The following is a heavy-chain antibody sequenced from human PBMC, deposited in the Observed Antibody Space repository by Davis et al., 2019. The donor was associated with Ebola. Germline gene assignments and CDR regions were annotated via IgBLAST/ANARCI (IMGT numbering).Heavy chain of an antibody. J-gene: IGHJ6*02. V-gene: IGHV4-34*01. Sequence: MPSETLSLTCAVYGGSFSGYYWSWIRQPPGKGLEWIGEINHSGSTNYNPSLKSRVTRSIDTSKNQFSLKLSSVTAADTAIYYCARESYYYGMDVWGQGTTVTVSS. CDR3: ARESYYYGMDV. CDR2: INHSGST. CDR1: GGSFSGYY.